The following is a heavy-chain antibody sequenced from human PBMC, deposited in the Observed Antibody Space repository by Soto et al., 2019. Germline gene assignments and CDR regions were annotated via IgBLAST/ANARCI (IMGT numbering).Heavy chain of an antibody. Sequence: SETLSLTCAVYGGSFSGYYWSWIRQPPGKGLEWIGEINHSGSTNYNPSLKSRVTISVDTSKNQFSLKLSSVTAADTAVYYCARGGYTVTTSYYGMDVWGQGTTVTVSS. D-gene: IGHD4-17*01. CDR1: GGSFSGYY. CDR3: ARGGYTVTTSYYGMDV. V-gene: IGHV4-34*01. J-gene: IGHJ6*02. CDR2: INHSGST.